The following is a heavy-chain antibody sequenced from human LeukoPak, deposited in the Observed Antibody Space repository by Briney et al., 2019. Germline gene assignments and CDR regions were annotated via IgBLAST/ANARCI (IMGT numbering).Heavy chain of an antibody. D-gene: IGHD3-9*01. Sequence: PGGSLRLSCAASGFTVSHNYMTWVRQAPGKGLEWVSVIYSGGSTHYADSVKGRFTISRDDSKNTLYLQMNSLRAEDTAVYYCARDRLHYDSLTGYPADWGQGTLVTVSS. CDR3: ARDRLHYDSLTGYPAD. J-gene: IGHJ4*02. CDR1: GFTVSHNY. V-gene: IGHV3-66*01. CDR2: IYSGGST.